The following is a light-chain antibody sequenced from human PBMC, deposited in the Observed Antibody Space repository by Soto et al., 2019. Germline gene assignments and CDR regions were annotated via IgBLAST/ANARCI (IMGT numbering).Light chain of an antibody. CDR1: QSISTY. CDR3: QQSYSTPFT. V-gene: IGKV1-39*01. CDR2: AAS. Sequence: DIQMTQSPSSQSASVGDRVTITCRASQSISTYLNWYQQKPGKAPKLLIFAASSVQSGVPSSFSGSGSGTDFTLTISRLQPEDFATYYCQQSYSTPFTFGPGTKVDIK. J-gene: IGKJ3*01.